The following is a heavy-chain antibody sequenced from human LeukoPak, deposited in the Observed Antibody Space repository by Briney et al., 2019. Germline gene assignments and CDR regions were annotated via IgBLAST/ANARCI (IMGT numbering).Heavy chain of an antibody. J-gene: IGHJ3*02. D-gene: IGHD2-2*01. CDR2: FDPEDGET. V-gene: IGHV1-24*01. CDR3: ATLSTGSEYQLRWGAFDI. CDR1: GYTLTELS. Sequence: ASVKVSCKVSGYTLTELSMHWVRQAPGKGLEWMGGFDPEDGETIYAQKFQGRVTMTEDTSTDTAYMELSSLRSEDTAVYYCATLSTGSEYQLRWGAFDIWGQGAMVTVSS.